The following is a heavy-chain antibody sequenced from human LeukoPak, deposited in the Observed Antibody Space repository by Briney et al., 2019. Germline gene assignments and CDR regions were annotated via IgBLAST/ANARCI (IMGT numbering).Heavy chain of an antibody. V-gene: IGHV3-48*01. J-gene: IGHJ4*02. D-gene: IGHD2-15*01. CDR2: ISSSSSTI. CDR1: GFTFSSYS. CDR3: ARGGGYYPIDY. Sequence: GGSLRLSCAASGFTFSSYSMNWVRQAPGKGLEWVSYISSSSSTIYYADSVKGRFTISRDNAKNSLYLQMNSLRAEDTAVYYCARGGGYYPIDYWGQGTLVTVSS.